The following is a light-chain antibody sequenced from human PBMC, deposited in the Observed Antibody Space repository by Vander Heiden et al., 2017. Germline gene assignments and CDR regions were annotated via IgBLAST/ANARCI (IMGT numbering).Light chain of an antibody. J-gene: IGLJ1*01. Sequence: SYELTQQPPVPVSQRQTASITCSGDKLGDKYACWYQQKPGQSPVLVIYQDSKRPSGIPERFSGSNSGNTATLTISGTQAMDEADYYCQAWDSSTASYVFGTGTKVTVL. V-gene: IGLV3-1*01. CDR1: KLGDKY. CDR2: QDS. CDR3: QAWDSSTASYV.